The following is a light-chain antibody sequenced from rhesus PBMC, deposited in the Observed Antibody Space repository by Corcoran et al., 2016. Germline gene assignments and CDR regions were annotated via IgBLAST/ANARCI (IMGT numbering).Light chain of an antibody. J-gene: IGKJ4*01. Sequence: DIVMTQTPPSLPVTPGEPASISCRPSQSLLHTDGRTYLYWYLQKPGQPPRLLIYRVSNRFPGVPDRFSGTGSGPDFTLKISRVKAEDVGVYYCMQALQTPPTFGGGTKVELK. CDR1: QSLLHTDGRTY. CDR2: RVS. CDR3: MQALQTPPT. V-gene: IGKV2-73*01.